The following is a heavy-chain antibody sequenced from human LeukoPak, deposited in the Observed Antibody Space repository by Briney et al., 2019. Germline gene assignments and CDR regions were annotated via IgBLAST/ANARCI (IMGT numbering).Heavy chain of an antibody. D-gene: IGHD2-8*01. V-gene: IGHV3-48*01. Sequence: GGSLRLSCAASGFTFSSYSMNWVRQAPGKGLEWVSYISSSSSTIYYADSVKGRFTISRDNTKNSLYLQMNSLRAEDTAVYYCARVGYDFDYWGQGTLVTVSS. CDR2: ISSSSSTI. J-gene: IGHJ4*02. CDR1: GFTFSSYS. CDR3: ARVGYDFDY.